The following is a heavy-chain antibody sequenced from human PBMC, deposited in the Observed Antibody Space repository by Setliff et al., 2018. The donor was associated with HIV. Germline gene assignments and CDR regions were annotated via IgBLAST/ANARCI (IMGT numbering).Heavy chain of an antibody. CDR3: ARDSPQVRIAVAGTTGHDY. D-gene: IGHD6-19*01. J-gene: IGHJ4*02. CDR2: IYRGGST. V-gene: IGHV3-53*01. CDR1: GFTVSSNY. Sequence: PGGSLRLSCAASGFTVSSNYMSWVRQAPGKGLEWVSVIYRGGSTYYADSVKGRFTISRYNSKNTLYLQMNSLRAEDTAVYYCARDSPQVRIAVAGTTGHDYWGQGTLVTVSS.